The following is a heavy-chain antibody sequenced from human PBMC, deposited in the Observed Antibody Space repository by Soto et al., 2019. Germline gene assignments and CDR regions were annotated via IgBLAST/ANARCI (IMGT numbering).Heavy chain of an antibody. D-gene: IGHD2-8*01. Sequence: SETLSLTSAVYGGSFSGYYWSWIRQPPGKGLEWIGEINHSGSTNYNPSLKSRVTISVDTSKNQFSLKLSSVTAADTAVYYCTSLMSNVPSDYYSYSYMYVLAQGTTLTVSS. CDR2: INHSGST. V-gene: IGHV4-34*01. CDR1: GGSFSGYY. J-gene: IGHJ6*03. CDR3: TSLMSNVPSDYYSYSYMYV.